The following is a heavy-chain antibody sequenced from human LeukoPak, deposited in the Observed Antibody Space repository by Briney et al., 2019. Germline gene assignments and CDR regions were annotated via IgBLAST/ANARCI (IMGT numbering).Heavy chain of an antibody. CDR1: GGTFSSYA. CDR3: ARERPPGDSSNWFLEGYFDI. Sequence: SVKASCKASGGTFSSYAITWVRQAPGQGLEWMGRIIPIFGTANYAQKFQGRVTITTDESTSTAYMELSTLRSDDTAVYYCARERPPGDSSNWFLEGYFDIWGQGTLVTVSS. D-gene: IGHD6-13*01. J-gene: IGHJ4*02. CDR2: IIPIFGTA. V-gene: IGHV1-69*05.